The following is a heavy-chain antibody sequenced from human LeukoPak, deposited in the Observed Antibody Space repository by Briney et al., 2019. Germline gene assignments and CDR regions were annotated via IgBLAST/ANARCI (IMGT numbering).Heavy chain of an antibody. Sequence: GGSLRLSCAASGFTFSDYYMSWIRQAPGKGLEWVSCISSSGNTIYYADSVKGRFTISRDNAKNSLYLQMNSLRAEDTAVYYCARDTGYQLLYGYYYYMDVWGKGTTVTVSS. CDR3: ARDTGYQLLYGYYYYMDV. CDR2: ISSSGNTI. J-gene: IGHJ6*03. CDR1: GFTFSDYY. V-gene: IGHV3-11*01. D-gene: IGHD2-2*02.